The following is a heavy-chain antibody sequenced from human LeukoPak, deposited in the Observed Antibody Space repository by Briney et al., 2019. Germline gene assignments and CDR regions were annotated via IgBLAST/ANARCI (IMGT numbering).Heavy chain of an antibody. J-gene: IGHJ4*02. V-gene: IGHV3-30*18. Sequence: GGSLRLSCAALGFTFSSYGMHWVRQAPGKVLKWVAVISCDGSNKYYADSVKGRFTISRDNSKNTLYLQMNSLRAEDTAVYYCAKGDDYVWGSYRSFPFDYWGQGTLVTVSS. CDR1: GFTFSSYG. CDR2: ISCDGSNK. D-gene: IGHD3-16*02. CDR3: AKGDDYVWGSYRSFPFDY.